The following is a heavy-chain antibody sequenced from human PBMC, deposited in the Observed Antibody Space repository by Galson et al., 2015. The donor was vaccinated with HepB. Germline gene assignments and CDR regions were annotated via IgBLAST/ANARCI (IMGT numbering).Heavy chain of an antibody. V-gene: IGHV3-30-3*01. CDR2: ISYDGSNK. Sequence: SLRLSCAASGFTFSSYAMHWVRQAPGKGLDWVAVISYDGSNKYYADSVKGRFTISRDNSKNTLYLQMNSLRAEDTAVYYCAREIGSSGNAFDYWGQGTLVTASS. J-gene: IGHJ4*02. D-gene: IGHD4-23*01. CDR3: AREIGSSGNAFDY. CDR1: GFTFSSYA.